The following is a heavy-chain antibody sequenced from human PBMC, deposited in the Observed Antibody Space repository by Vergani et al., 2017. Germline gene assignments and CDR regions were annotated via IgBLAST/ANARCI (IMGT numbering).Heavy chain of an antibody. Sequence: DVDLVESGGGFVQPGGSRRRSCAASGFTFDDYAMHWVRQAPGKGLEWVSGINWNSDSIAYAYSVKGRFTISRDNAKNSLYLQMNSLRAEDTALYYCVKDIAASGNYWYFDLWGRGTLVTVSS. V-gene: IGHV3-9*01. CDR2: INWNSDSI. J-gene: IGHJ2*01. CDR3: VKDIAASGNYWYFDL. CDR1: GFTFDDYA. D-gene: IGHD6-13*01.